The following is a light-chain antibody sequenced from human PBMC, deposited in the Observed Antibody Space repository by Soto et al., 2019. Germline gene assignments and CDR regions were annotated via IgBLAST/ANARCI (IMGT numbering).Light chain of an antibody. CDR2: VTS. CDR3: QQYGNSPRYT. V-gene: IGKV3-20*01. Sequence: IVLTQSPGTLSLSPGQRATLSCRASQTVSTTYLAWYQQKPGQAPRLLIYVTSTRATGVPDRFSGSGSVTDFTLAISSLEPEDFAVYYCQQYGNSPRYTFGQGTKLEIK. CDR1: QTVSTTY. J-gene: IGKJ2*01.